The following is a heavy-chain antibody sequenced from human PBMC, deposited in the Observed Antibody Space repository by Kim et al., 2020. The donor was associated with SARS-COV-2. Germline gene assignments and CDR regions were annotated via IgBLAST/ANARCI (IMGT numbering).Heavy chain of an antibody. Sequence: GGSLRLSCAASGFTFSSYGMHWVRQAPGKGLEWVAVISYDGSNKYYADSVKGRFTISRDNSKNTLYLQMNSLRAEDTAVYYCAKDQGYCSSTSCSRRFYYYYGMDVWGQGTTVTVSS. D-gene: IGHD2-2*01. CDR2: ISYDGSNK. CDR3: AKDQGYCSSTSCSRRFYYYYGMDV. V-gene: IGHV3-30*18. CDR1: GFTFSSYG. J-gene: IGHJ6*02.